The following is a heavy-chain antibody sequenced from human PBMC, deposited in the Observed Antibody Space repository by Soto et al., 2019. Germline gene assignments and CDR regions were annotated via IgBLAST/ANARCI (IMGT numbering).Heavy chain of an antibody. CDR1: GYTFTIYA. D-gene: IGHD4-4*01. CDR2: INAGNDKT. Sequence: QVQLVQSGAEVKKPGASVKVSCEASGYTFTIYAIHWVRQTPGQRLEWMGWINAGNDKTKYSQKFQDRGSITSDTGANTAYTELGSLRSEDTAGYFCAGQAEGGYSNGYWGQGTRVTVSS. J-gene: IGHJ4*02. V-gene: IGHV1-3*01. CDR3: AGQAEGGYSNGY.